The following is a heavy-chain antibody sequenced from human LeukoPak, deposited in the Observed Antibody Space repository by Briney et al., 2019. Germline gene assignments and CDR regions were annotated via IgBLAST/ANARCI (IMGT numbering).Heavy chain of an antibody. V-gene: IGHV3-7*01. CDR2: VNRDGSET. CDR1: GFALSSHW. J-gene: IGHJ4*02. Sequence: GGSLRLSCAASGFALSSHWMTWVRQVPGRGPEWVANVNRDGSETYHLDSVKGRFTISRDNAKNTLYLQMNSLRDDDTAVYYCVRDNGGEHLWGQGTLVTVSS. D-gene: IGHD3-16*01. CDR3: VRDNGGEHL.